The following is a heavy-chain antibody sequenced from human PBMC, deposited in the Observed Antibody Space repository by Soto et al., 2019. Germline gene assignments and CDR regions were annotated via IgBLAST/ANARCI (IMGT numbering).Heavy chain of an antibody. D-gene: IGHD1-26*01. V-gene: IGHV4-59*01. J-gene: IGHJ5*02. CDR1: GGSISSYD. Sequence: XAILSLTITVSGGSISSYDWSWIRQPPGKGLEWIGYILYSGSTNYNPSLKSRVTISVDTSKNQFSLKLSSVTAADTAVYYCARGGSWFDPWGQGTLVTVSS. CDR2: ILYSGST. CDR3: ARGGSWFDP.